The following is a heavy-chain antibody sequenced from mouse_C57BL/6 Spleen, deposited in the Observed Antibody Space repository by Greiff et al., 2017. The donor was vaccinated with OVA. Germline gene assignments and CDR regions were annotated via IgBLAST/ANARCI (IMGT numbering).Heavy chain of an antibody. CDR1: GYTFTDYY. Sequence: QVQLQQSGAELVRPGASVKLSCKASGYTFTDYYINWVKQRPGQGLEWIARIYPGSGNTYYNEKFKGKPTLTAEKSSSTAYMQLSSLTSEDSAVYFCARFYYGPFDYWGQGTTLTVSS. J-gene: IGHJ2*01. CDR2: IYPGSGNT. D-gene: IGHD2-1*01. V-gene: IGHV1-76*01. CDR3: ARFYYGPFDY.